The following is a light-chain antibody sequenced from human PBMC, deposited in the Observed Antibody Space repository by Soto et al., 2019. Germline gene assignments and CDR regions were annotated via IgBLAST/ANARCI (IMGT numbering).Light chain of an antibody. CDR3: MQARQTPVT. Sequence: DIVMTQSPLSLPVTPGETASISCRSSQSRLHSNGYNYLDWYLQKPGQSPQLLIYLGSNRASGVPDRFSGSGSGTDFTLKISRVEAEDVGVYYCMQARQTPVTFGGGTKVEIK. V-gene: IGKV2-28*01. CDR2: LGS. CDR1: QSRLHSNGYNY. J-gene: IGKJ4*01.